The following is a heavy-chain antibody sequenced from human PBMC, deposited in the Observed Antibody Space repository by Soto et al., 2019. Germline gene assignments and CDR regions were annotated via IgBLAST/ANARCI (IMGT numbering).Heavy chain of an antibody. D-gene: IGHD3-22*01. CDR1: GYTFTSYA. V-gene: IGHV1-18*01. CDR2: INAYNGNT. J-gene: IGHJ5*02. CDR3: ARWEYYYDSSGYHHNWFDP. Sequence: ASVKVSCKASGYTFTSYAVRWVRQAPGQRLEWIGWINAYNGNTNYAQKLQGRVTMTTDTSTSTAYMELRSLRSDDTAVYYCARWEYYYDSSGYHHNWFDPWGQGTLVTVSS.